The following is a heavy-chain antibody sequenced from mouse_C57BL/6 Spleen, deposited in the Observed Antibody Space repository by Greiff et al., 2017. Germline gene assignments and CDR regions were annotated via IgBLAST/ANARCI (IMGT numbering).Heavy chain of an antibody. D-gene: IGHD2-5*01. CDR2: IYPRDGST. J-gene: IGHJ4*01. V-gene: IGHV1-85*01. Sequence: VKLQQSGPELVKPGASVKLSCKASGYTFTSYDINWVKQRPGQGLEWIGWIYPRDGSTKYNEKFKGKATLTVDTSSNTAYMELHSLTSEDSAVYFCASSLAYDSNYGGFDYYAMDYWGQGTSVTVSS. CDR1: GYTFTSYD. CDR3: ASSLAYDSNYGGFDYYAMDY.